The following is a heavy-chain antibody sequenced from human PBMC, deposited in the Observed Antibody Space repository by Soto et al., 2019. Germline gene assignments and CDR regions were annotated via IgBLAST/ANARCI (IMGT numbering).Heavy chain of an antibody. V-gene: IGHV4-59*01. D-gene: IGHD5-18*01. J-gene: IGHJ6*02. Sequence: SETLSLTCTVSGSSISSYYWSWIRQPPGKGLEWIGYIYYSGSTNYNPSLKSRVTISVDTSKNQFSLKLSSVTAADTAVYYCARVRGTAMVTTNKKKETYYYYGMDVWGQGTTVTVSS. CDR3: ARVRGTAMVTTNKKKETYYYYGMDV. CDR2: IYYSGST. CDR1: GSSISSYY.